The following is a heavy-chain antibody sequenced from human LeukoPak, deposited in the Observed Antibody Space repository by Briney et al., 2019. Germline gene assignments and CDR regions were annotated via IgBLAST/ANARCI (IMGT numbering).Heavy chain of an antibody. CDR1: GGSISSSSYY. D-gene: IGHD2-15*01. Sequence: SETLSLTCTVSGGSISSSSYYWGWIRQPPGKGLEWIGSIYYSGSTYYNPSLKSRVTISVDTSKNRFSLQLSSVTAADTAVYCCARRYCSGGPCYSERGAFDIWGQGTMVTVSS. J-gene: IGHJ3*02. CDR2: IYYSGST. V-gene: IGHV4-39*07. CDR3: ARRYCSGGPCYSERGAFDI.